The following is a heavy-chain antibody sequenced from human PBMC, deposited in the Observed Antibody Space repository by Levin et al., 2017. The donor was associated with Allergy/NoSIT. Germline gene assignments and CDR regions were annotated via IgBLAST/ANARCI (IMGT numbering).Heavy chain of an antibody. V-gene: IGHV5-10-1*01. CDR3: ARETYYDFWSGYSLFDY. CDR2: IDPSDSYT. D-gene: IGHD3-3*01. J-gene: IGHJ4*02. Sequence: GESLKISCKGSGYSFTSYWISWVRQMPGKGLEWMGRIDPSDSYTNYSPSFQGHVTISADKSISTAYLQWSSLKASDTAMYYCARETYYDFWSGYSLFDYWGQGTLVTVSS. CDR1: GYSFTSYW.